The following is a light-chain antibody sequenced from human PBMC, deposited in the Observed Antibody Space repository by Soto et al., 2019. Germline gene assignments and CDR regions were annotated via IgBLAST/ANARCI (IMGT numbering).Light chain of an antibody. CDR3: QQSYSNPRK. Sequence: IQMTQSPSSLSASVGDRVTITCRASQSISSYLNWYQHKPGKAPNLLIYAATTLQSGVPSRFSGSGSGTDFTLTISSLQPEDFATYYCQQSYSNPRKFGQGTKVDIK. CDR1: QSISSY. J-gene: IGKJ1*01. CDR2: AAT. V-gene: IGKV1-39*01.